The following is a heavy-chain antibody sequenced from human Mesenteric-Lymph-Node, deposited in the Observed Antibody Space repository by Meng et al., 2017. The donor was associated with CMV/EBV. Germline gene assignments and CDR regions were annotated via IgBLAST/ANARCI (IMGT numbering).Heavy chain of an antibody. Sequence: SGFTFSGYGMRWVRQAPGKGLEWVAVIWYDGSNKYYADSVKGRFTISRDNSKNTLYLQMNSLRAEDTAVYYCARDYDILTGYWYDYWGQGTLVTVSS. CDR1: GFTFSGYG. V-gene: IGHV3-33*01. CDR3: ARDYDILTGYWYDY. CDR2: IWYDGSNK. D-gene: IGHD3-9*01. J-gene: IGHJ4*02.